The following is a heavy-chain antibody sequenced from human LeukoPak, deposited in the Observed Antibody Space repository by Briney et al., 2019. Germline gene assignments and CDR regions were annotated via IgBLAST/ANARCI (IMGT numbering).Heavy chain of an antibody. CDR2: INPDGSVT. Sequence: PGGSLRLSCAASEFYWMHWVRQAPGKGLVWVSRINPDGSVTGYADSVKGRFTISRDNAMSTLYLQMNSLRAEDTAVYYCARVPRGSYSFDYWGQGTTVTVSS. CDR3: ARVPRGSYSFDY. D-gene: IGHD1-26*01. V-gene: IGHV3-74*01. CDR1: EFYW. J-gene: IGHJ4*02.